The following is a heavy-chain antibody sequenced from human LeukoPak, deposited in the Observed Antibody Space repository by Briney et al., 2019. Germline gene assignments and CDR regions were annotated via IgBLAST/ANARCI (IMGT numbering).Heavy chain of an antibody. CDR3: ARSRFGELNYYYYYGMDV. CDR1: GFTFSSYW. J-gene: IGHJ6*02. CDR2: IKQDGSEK. D-gene: IGHD3-10*01. V-gene: IGHV3-7*04. Sequence: PGGSLRLSCAASGFTFSSYWMSWVRQAPGKELEWVANIKQDGSEKYYVDSVKGRFTISRDNAKNSLYLQMNSLRAEDTAVYYCARSRFGELNYYYYYGMDVWGQGTTVTVSS.